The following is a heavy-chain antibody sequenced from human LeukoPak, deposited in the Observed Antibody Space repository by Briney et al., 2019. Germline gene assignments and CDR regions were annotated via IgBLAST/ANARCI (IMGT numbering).Heavy chain of an antibody. V-gene: IGHV4-38-2*02. D-gene: IGHD3-3*01. CDR2: VHQSGST. CDR1: GYSISSGYH. J-gene: IGHJ4*02. Sequence: PSETLSPTCTVSGYSISSGYHYGWIRQPPGKGLEWIGSVHQSGSTYYNPSLKSRVTISIDNSKNQFSLKLTSVTAADTAVYYCGSQREWSLTEYHFDYWGQGTLVTVSS. CDR3: GSQREWSLTEYHFDY.